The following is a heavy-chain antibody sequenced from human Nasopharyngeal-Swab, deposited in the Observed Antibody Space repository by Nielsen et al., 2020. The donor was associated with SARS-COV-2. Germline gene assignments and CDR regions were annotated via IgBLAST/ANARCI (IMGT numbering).Heavy chain of an antibody. CDR1: GGTFSSYA. V-gene: IGHV1-69*13. CDR3: AGMGCTNGVCEGRFDP. CDR2: IIPIFGTA. D-gene: IGHD2-8*01. Sequence: SVKVSCKASGGTFSSYAISWVRQAPGQGLEWMGGIIPIFGTANYAQKFQGRVTITADESTSTAYMELSSLRSADTAVYYCAGMGCTNGVCEGRFDPWGQGTLVTVSS. J-gene: IGHJ5*02.